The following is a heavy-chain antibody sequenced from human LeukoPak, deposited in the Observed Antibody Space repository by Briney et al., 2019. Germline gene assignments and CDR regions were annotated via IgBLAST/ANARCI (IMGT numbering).Heavy chain of an antibody. J-gene: IGHJ5*02. CDR3: AREVVVAALRPRRQRNWFDP. V-gene: IGHV1-2*02. D-gene: IGHD2-2*01. Sequence: ASVKVSCKASGYTFTSDGISWVRQATGQGLEWMGWINPNSGGTTYAQTFQGRVTMTRDTSISTAYMELSRLRSDDTAVYYCAREVVVAALRPRRQRNWFDPWGQGTLVTVSS. CDR1: GYTFTSDG. CDR2: INPNSGGT.